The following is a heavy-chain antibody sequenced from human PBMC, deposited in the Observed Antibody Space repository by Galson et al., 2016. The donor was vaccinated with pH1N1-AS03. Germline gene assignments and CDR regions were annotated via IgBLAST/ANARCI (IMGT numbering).Heavy chain of an antibody. CDR2: IWYDGSYE. D-gene: IGHD6-13*01. CDR3: ARDLGPYSTSWYLLFD. J-gene: IGHJ4*02. Sequence: SLRLSCAASGFTFSTYGMHWVRQAPGKGLEWVALIWYDGSYEYYADSVKGRFTITRDNSKNTLYLQMNSLRGDDTAVYYCARDLGPYSTSWYLLFDWGLGTRVTVSS. V-gene: IGHV3-33*01. CDR1: GFTFSTYG.